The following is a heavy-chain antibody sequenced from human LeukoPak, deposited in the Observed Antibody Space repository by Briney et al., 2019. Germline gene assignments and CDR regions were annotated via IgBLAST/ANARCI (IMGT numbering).Heavy chain of an antibody. Sequence: PGGSLRLSCAASGFTFSSYAMHWVRQAPGKGLEYVSAISSNGGSTYYANSVKGRFTISRDNSKNTLYLQMGSLRAEDMAVYYCARGLARSIAARLGESESTREGYWGQGTLVTVSS. CDR3: ARGLARSIAARLGESESTREGY. D-gene: IGHD6-6*01. CDR2: ISSNGGST. J-gene: IGHJ4*02. CDR1: GFTFSSYA. V-gene: IGHV3-64*01.